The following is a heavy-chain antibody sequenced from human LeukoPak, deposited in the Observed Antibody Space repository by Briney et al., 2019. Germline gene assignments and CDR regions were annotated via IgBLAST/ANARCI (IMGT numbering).Heavy chain of an antibody. Sequence: GRSLRLSCVASGFTFDDYVMHWVRQAPGKGLEWVSTISWNTFTVRYADSVKGRFTIPRDNAKNSLYLQMNSLRTEDTALYYCAKGLRYFDWADYWGQGTLVTVSS. CDR2: ISWNTFTV. CDR3: AKGLRYFDWADY. J-gene: IGHJ4*02. V-gene: IGHV3-9*01. CDR1: GFTFDDYV. D-gene: IGHD3-9*01.